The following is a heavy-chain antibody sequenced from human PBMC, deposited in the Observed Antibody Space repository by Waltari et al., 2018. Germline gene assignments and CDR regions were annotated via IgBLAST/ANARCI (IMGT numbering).Heavy chain of an antibody. J-gene: IGHJ4*02. V-gene: IGHV1-69*01. D-gene: IGHD1-26*01. CDR3: AREXPYSGTPGYFDX. CDR2: IIPIXGTA. CDR1: XGTFSSYA. Sequence: QVXLVXXGAEXKXPGSXVKVSCKASXGTFSSYAISWVRQAPGQGLEWMGGIIPIXGTANXAQKFQGRVTXTADESTSTAYMELSSLXSEDTAVYXCAREXPYSGTPGYFDXWGQGTLVTVSS.